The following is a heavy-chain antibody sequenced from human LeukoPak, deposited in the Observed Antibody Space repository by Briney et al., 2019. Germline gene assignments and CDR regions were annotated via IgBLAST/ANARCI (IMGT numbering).Heavy chain of an antibody. CDR3: AKEAGYYDSSGYPQYYFDY. D-gene: IGHD3-22*01. Sequence: GGSLRLSCAASGFTFSSYGMHWVRQAPGKGLEWVAVISYDGSNKYYADSVKGRFTNSRDNSKNTLYLQMNSLRAEDTAVYYCAKEAGYYDSSGYPQYYFDYWGQGTLVTVSS. CDR2: ISYDGSNK. J-gene: IGHJ4*02. CDR1: GFTFSSYG. V-gene: IGHV3-30*18.